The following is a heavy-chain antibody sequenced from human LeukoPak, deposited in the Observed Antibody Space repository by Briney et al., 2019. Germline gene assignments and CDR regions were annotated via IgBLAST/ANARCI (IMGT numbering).Heavy chain of an antibody. J-gene: IGHJ6*03. V-gene: IGHV4-39*01. D-gene: IGHD3-22*01. CDR2: ISYSGTS. CDR3: ARLIHSYYHDSSGYYPYYYMDV. CDR1: GGSISSSDYS. Sequence: PSETLSLTCAVSGGSISSSDYSWGSIRQPPGKGLEWIGRISYSGTSYYNPSLKRRVTISVDTSNNQFSLKMTSVTAADTAVYYCARLIHSYYHDSSGYYPYYYMDVWGKGTTVTVSS.